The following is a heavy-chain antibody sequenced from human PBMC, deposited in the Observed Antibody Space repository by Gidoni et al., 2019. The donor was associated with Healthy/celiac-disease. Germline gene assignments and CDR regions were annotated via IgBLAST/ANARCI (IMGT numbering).Heavy chain of an antibody. CDR3: ARAIKAAVAGFDY. CDR2: TYYRSKWYN. V-gene: IGHV6-1*01. Sequence: QVQLQQSAPGLVKPSQTLSLTCPISGARVSINSAAWNWIRQSPSRGLEWLGRTYYRSKWYNDYAVSVKSRITINPDTSKNQFSLQLNSVTPEDTAVYYCARAIKAAVAGFDYWGQGTLVTVSS. D-gene: IGHD6-19*01. CDR1: GARVSINSAA. J-gene: IGHJ4*02.